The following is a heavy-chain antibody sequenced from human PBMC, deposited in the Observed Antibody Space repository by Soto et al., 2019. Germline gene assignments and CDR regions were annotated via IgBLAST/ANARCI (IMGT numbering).Heavy chain of an antibody. D-gene: IGHD2-15*01. CDR3: ARLNGYCIRGSCHSHYAMDV. Sequence: SETLSLTCAFGGVPFNDSYGAWIRQSTGKGLEWIGEINHTGHNNYNPSLKSRVTISVDTSKNQFSLKLSSVTTADTAVYYCARLNGYCIRGSCHSHYAMDVWGQGTTVS. V-gene: IGHV4-34*01. J-gene: IGHJ6*01. CDR1: GVPFNDSY. CDR2: INHTGHN.